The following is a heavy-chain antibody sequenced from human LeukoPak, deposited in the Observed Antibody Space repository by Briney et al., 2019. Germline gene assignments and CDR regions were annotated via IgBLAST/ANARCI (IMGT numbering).Heavy chain of an antibody. CDR1: GFTFSSYG. CDR3: AKRSMVVAATPFDY. D-gene: IGHD2-15*01. V-gene: IGHV3-23*01. J-gene: IGHJ4*02. CDR2: ISRSGGST. Sequence: GGSLRLSCAASGFTFSSYGMNWVRQAPGKGLEWVSAISRSGGSTYYADSVKGRFTISRDNSKNTLYLQMNSLRAEDTAVYYCAKRSMVVAATPFDYWGQGTLVTVSS.